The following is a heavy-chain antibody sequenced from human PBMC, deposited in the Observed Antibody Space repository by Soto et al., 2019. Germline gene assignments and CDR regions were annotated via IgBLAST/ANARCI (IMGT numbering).Heavy chain of an antibody. CDR1: GFSVTSNY. Sequence: VQLVESGGTLVQPGGSLRLSCAASGFSVTSNYMTWVRQAPGKGLECVSVIYAGGNTYYPDSVKGRFTISSDNSKNTLLLQMNNLRAEDTAVYYCARVTTFYDILTSSYALNYFDYWGQGTRVTVSS. D-gene: IGHD3-9*01. CDR3: ARVTTFYDILTSSYALNYFDY. J-gene: IGHJ4*02. V-gene: IGHV3-53*01. CDR2: IYAGGNT.